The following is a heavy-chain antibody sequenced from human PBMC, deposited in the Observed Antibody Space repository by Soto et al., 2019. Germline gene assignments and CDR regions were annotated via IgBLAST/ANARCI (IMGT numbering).Heavy chain of an antibody. CDR1: GFTFGDYA. V-gene: IGHV3-49*03. CDR3: TRASHTKGYCSGGSCYSGGWFDP. D-gene: IGHD2-15*01. J-gene: IGHJ5*02. Sequence: GGSLRLSCTASGFTFGDYAMSWFRQAPGKGLEWVGFIRSKAYGGTTEYAASVKGRFTISRDDSKSIAYLQMNSLKTEDTAVYYCTRASHTKGYCSGGSCYSGGWFDPWGQGTLVTVSS. CDR2: IRSKAYGGTT.